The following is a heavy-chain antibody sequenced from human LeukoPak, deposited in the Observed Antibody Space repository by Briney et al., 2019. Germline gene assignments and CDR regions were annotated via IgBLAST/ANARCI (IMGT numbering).Heavy chain of an antibody. Sequence: SETLSLTCTVSGGSISSSSYYWGWIRQPPGKGLEWIGSIYYSGSTYYNPSLKSRVAISVDTSKNQFSLNLSSVTAADTAVYYCARSLGQEFDYWGQGTLVTVSS. V-gene: IGHV4-39*01. CDR3: ARSLGQEFDY. J-gene: IGHJ4*02. CDR1: GGSISSSSYY. CDR2: IYYSGST. D-gene: IGHD7-27*01.